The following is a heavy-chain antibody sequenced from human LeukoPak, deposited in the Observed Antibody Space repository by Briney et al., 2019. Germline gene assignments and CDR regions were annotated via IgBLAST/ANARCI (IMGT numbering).Heavy chain of an antibody. J-gene: IGHJ4*02. CDR2: ISAYNGNT. D-gene: IGHD3-16*02. Sequence: GASVKVSCKASGYTFTSYGISWVRQAPGQGLEWMGWISAYNGNTNYAQKLQGRVTMTTDTSTSTTYMELRSLRSDDTAVYYCARGGRFLILGIMITFGGVIPPFDYWGQGTLVTVSS. CDR3: ARGGRFLILGIMITFGGVIPPFDY. V-gene: IGHV1-18*01. CDR1: GYTFTSYG.